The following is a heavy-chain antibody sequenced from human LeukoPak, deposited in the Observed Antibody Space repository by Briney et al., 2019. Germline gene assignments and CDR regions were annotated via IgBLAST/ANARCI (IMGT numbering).Heavy chain of an antibody. V-gene: IGHV4-30-4*07. CDR1: GGSISSGGYS. CDR2: IYYSGST. D-gene: IGHD3-22*01. CDR3: ARAPDYYDSNWFDP. Sequence: SETLSLTCAVSGGSISSGGYSWSWIRQPPGKGLEWIGYIYYSGSTYYNPSLKSRVTISVDTSKNQFSLKLSSVTAADTAVYYCARAPDYYDSNWFDPWGQGTLVTVSS. J-gene: IGHJ5*02.